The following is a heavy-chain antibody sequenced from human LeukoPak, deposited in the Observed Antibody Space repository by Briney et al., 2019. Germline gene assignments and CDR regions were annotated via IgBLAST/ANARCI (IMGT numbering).Heavy chain of an antibody. Sequence: SETLSLTCTVSGGSISNYYWSWIRQPPGKALEWIGFMYYSGGTTNYNPSLKSRATISVDTSKSQFALKLSSVAAADTAVYYCASGSGDYLNYFDFWGQGILVTVSS. CDR2: MYYSGGTT. V-gene: IGHV4-59*13. J-gene: IGHJ4*02. CDR1: GGSISNYY. CDR3: ASGSGDYLNYFDF. D-gene: IGHD3-10*01.